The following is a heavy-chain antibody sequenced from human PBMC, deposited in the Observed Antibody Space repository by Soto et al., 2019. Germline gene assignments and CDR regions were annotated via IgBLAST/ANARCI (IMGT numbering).Heavy chain of an antibody. V-gene: IGHV1-8*01. D-gene: IGHD1-26*01. J-gene: IGHJ4*02. CDR3: ARDKVGAIDY. CDR1: GYTFTSSD. CDR2: MNPNSGNT. Sequence: ASVKVSCTASGYTFTSSDIHWVRQATGQGLEWMGWMNPNSGNTGYAQKFQGRDTMTRNTSISTAYMELSSLRSEDTAVYYCARDKVGAIDYWGQGTLVTVSS.